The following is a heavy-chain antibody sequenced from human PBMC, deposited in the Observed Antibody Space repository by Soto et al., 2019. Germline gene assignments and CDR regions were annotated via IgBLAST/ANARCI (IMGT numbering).Heavy chain of an antibody. V-gene: IGHV1-58*02. CDR3: AADLDDSSATGLDWIDP. J-gene: IGHJ5*02. CDR2: IVVGSGNT. Sequence: ASVKVSCKASGFTFTSSAMQWVRQARGQRLEWIGWIVVGSGNTNYAQKFQERVTITRDMSTSTAYMELSSLRSEDTAVYYCAADLDDSSATGLDWIDPWGQGTLVTVSS. D-gene: IGHD3-22*01. CDR1: GFTFTSSA.